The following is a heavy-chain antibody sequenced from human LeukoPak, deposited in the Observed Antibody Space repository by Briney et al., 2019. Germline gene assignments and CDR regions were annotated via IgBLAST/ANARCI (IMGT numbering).Heavy chain of an antibody. CDR1: GYTFTGYY. CDR3: ARVAHRGSTNGYFDY. Sequence: ASVKVSCKASGYTFTGYYMHWVRQAPGQGLEWMGIINPSGGSTSYAQKFQGRVTMTRDTSTSTVYMELSSLRSEDTAVYYCARVAHRGSTNGYFDYWGQGTLVTVSS. V-gene: IGHV1-46*01. CDR2: INPSGGST. J-gene: IGHJ4*02. D-gene: IGHD3-16*01.